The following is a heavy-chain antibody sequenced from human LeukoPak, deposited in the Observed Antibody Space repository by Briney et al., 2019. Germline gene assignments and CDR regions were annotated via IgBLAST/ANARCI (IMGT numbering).Heavy chain of an antibody. J-gene: IGHJ5*02. CDR3: AKDLFRDLWFGES. D-gene: IGHD3-10*01. V-gene: IGHV3-30*02. Sequence: GGSLRLSCAASGFTFSDFGMHWVRQAPGKGLEWVAFIRYVGGETYYADSVKGRFTISRGNSDNTLYLQMNSLRPEDTAVYYCAKDLFRDLWFGESWGQGTLVTVYS. CDR2: IRYVGGET. CDR1: GFTFSDFG.